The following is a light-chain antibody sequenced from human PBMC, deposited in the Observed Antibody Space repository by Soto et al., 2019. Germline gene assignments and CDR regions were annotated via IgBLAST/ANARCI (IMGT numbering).Light chain of an antibody. CDR1: SSDVGAYNY. CDR3: SSYTGSSTPGV. Sequence: QSALTQPASVSGSPGQSITISCTGTSSDVGAYNYVSWYQQHPGKAPKLMISGVSNRPSGVSNRFSGSKSGNTASLTISGLQADDEADYYCSSYTGSSTPGVFGGGTQLTVL. V-gene: IGLV2-14*01. CDR2: GVS. J-gene: IGLJ3*02.